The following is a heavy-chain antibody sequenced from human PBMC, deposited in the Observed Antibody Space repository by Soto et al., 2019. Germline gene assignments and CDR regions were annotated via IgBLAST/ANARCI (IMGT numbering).Heavy chain of an antibody. J-gene: IGHJ6*02. V-gene: IGHV3-30*18. CDR3: AKDLQSYGDYDYYCYGMDV. CDR1: GFTFSTYG. CDR2: ISYDGTNK. Sequence: QVQLVESGGGEVQPGRSLTISCAASGFTFSTYGMHGVRQTPGKGLERVAVISYDGTNKFYSDSVKGRFTISRDNFKNTLTLQMNSLRADDTAVYSCAKDLQSYGDYDYYCYGMDVWGLGTRVTVSS. D-gene: IGHD4-17*01.